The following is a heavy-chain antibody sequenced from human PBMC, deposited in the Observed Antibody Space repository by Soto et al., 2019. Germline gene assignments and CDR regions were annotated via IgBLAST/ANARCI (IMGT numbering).Heavy chain of an antibody. D-gene: IGHD2-2*01. CDR1: GDSVSPYY. V-gene: IGHV4-59*02. CDR3: ARAIIVVPPPGDYYYYMDV. CDR2: ISYTGAT. J-gene: IGHJ6*03. Sequence: QVQLHESGPLLVKPSETLSLTCTVSGDSVSPYYWSWIRQPPGKGPEWVGFISYTGATDYNPSLTSRVAISVDTSNNQFSLKLSSVTAADTAVYYCARAIIVVPPPGDYYYYMDVWGKGTTVTVSS.